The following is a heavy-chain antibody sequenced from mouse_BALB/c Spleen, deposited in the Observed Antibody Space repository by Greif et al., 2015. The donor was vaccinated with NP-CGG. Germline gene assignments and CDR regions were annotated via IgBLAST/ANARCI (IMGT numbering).Heavy chain of an antibody. D-gene: IGHD1-1*02. J-gene: IGHJ4*01. Sequence: DVQLVESGGGLVQPGGSLKLSCAASGFTFSSYTMSWVRQTPEKRLEWVAYISNGGGSTYYPDTVKGRFTISRDNAKNTLYLQMSSLKSEDTAMYYCARHGNYAMDYWGQGTSVTVSS. CDR3: ARHGNYAMDY. V-gene: IGHV5-12-2*01. CDR1: GFTFSSYT. CDR2: ISNGGGST.